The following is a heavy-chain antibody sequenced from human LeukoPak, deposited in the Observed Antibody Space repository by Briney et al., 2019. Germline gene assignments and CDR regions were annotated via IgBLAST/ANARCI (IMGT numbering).Heavy chain of an antibody. J-gene: IGHJ4*02. V-gene: IGHV1-24*01. D-gene: IGHD6-19*01. CDR3: ATADLAVAGPFDF. Sequence: ASVKVSCRISGYTLSELSMHWVRQVPGKGLEWMGSFDPEYKETISTQKFQGRLTMTEDTSTDTAYMELNSLRSEDTAVYFCATADLAVAGPFDFWGQGTLVTVSS. CDR2: FDPEYKET. CDR1: GYTLSELS.